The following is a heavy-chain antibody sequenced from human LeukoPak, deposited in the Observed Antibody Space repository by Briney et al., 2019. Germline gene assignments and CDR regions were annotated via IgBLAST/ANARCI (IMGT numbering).Heavy chain of an antibody. CDR1: GYTFTSYD. V-gene: IGHV1-8*01. D-gene: IGHD3-10*01. Sequence: ASVKVSCKASGYTFTSYDINWVRQATGQGLEWMGWMNPNSGNTGYAQKFQGRVTMTRNTSISTAYMELSSLRSEDTAVYYCARLDGSGSYYNWDYYYYMTSGAKGPRSPSP. CDR2: MNPNSGNT. J-gene: IGHJ6*03. CDR3: ARLDGSGSYYNWDYYYYMTS.